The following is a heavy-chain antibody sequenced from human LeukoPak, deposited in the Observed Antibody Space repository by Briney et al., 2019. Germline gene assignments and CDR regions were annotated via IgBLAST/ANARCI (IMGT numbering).Heavy chain of an antibody. D-gene: IGHD3-16*01. CDR2: MNQDGSAK. CDR1: GCTFSDSW. Sequence: PGGSLGLSCAASGCTFSDSWMSWVRQAPGKGLEWVANMNQDGSAKGYVDSVKGRFTISRDNARTSLYLQMSSLSPEDTAVYYCATYTHWVAGDVWGQGTTVTVSS. J-gene: IGHJ6*02. CDR3: ATYTHWVAGDV. V-gene: IGHV3-7*01.